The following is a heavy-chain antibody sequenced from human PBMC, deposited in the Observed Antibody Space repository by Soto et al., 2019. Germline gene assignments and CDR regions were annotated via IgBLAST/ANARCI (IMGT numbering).Heavy chain of an antibody. Sequence: QVQLVESGGGVVQPGRSLRLSCAASGFTFSRYAMHWVRQAPGKGLEWVAIISYAGSNQYYADSVKGRFTISRDNSKNTLYLRMNSLRAEDTAVYYCARDTVKIWGQGTMVTVSS. V-gene: IGHV3-30*04. J-gene: IGHJ3*02. CDR1: GFTFSRYA. CDR2: ISYAGSNQ. CDR3: ARDTVKI. D-gene: IGHD3-16*02.